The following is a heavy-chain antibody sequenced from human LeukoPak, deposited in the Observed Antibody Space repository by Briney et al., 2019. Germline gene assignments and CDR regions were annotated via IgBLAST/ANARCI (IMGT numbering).Heavy chain of an antibody. Sequence: SETLSLTCTVSGGSISSYHWSWIRQPAGKGLEWIGYIHYSGSTNYNPSLKSRVTISVDTSKKQFSLKLSSVTAADTAVYYCARGATSPGDYWGQGTLVTVSS. J-gene: IGHJ4*02. CDR2: IHYSGST. CDR3: ARGATSPGDY. D-gene: IGHD5-12*01. CDR1: GGSISSYH. V-gene: IGHV4-59*01.